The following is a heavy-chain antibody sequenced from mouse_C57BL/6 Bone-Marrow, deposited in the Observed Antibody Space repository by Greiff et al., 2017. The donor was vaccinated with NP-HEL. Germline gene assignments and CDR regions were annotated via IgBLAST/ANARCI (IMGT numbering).Heavy chain of an antibody. Sequence: QVQLQQSGAELVRPGASVTLSCKASGYTFTDYEMHWVKQTPVHGLEWIGAIDPETGGTAYNQKFKGKAILTADKSSSTAYMELRSLTSEDSAVYYCTRWVITTVVANWYFDVWGTGTTVTVSS. CDR1: GYTFTDYE. CDR3: TRWVITTVVANWYFDV. D-gene: IGHD1-1*01. V-gene: IGHV1-15*01. CDR2: IDPETGGT. J-gene: IGHJ1*03.